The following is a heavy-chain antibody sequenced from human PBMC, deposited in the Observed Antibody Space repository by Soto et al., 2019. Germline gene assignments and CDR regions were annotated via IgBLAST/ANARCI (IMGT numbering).Heavy chain of an antibody. CDR1: GFTFDDYA. J-gene: IGHJ4*02. CDR2: ISWNSGSI. Sequence: EVQLVESGGGLVQPGRSLRLSCAASGFTFDDYAMHWVRQASGKGLEWVSGISWNSGSIDYADSVKGRFTIFRDNAKNSLYLLMIRLKDTALYLSAKAVFCSGYYSLVDYWGQGTLVTVSS. D-gene: IGHD3-3*01. CDR3: AKAVFCSGYYSLVDY. V-gene: IGHV3-9*01.